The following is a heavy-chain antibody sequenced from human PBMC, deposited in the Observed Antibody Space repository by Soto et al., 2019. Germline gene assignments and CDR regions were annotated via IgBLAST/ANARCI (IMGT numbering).Heavy chain of an antibody. CDR2: IIPIFGTA. Sequence: QVQLVQSGAEVKKPGSSVKVSCKASGGTFSSYAISWVRQAPGQGLEWMGGIIPIFGTANYPQKFQGRVTITADESTSTAYMELSSLRSEDTAVYYCARDAPDDDIVLVPAAIPYGDNWFDPWGQGTLVTVSS. V-gene: IGHV1-69*12. J-gene: IGHJ5*02. CDR1: GGTFSSYA. D-gene: IGHD2-2*01. CDR3: ARDAPDDDIVLVPAAIPYGDNWFDP.